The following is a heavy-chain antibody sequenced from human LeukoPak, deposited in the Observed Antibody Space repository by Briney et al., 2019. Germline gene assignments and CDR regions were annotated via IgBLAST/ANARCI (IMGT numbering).Heavy chain of an antibody. D-gene: IGHD2-21*02. CDR1: GFTFSSYW. CDR3: GRAMTD. Sequence: PGGSLRLSCAASGFTFSSYWMHWVRQAPGKGLEWVANMNQDGSQKYYVDSVKGRFTISRDNAKNSVYLQMNSLRAEDTAVYYCGRAMTDWGQGILVTVSS. V-gene: IGHV3-7*03. J-gene: IGHJ4*02. CDR2: MNQDGSQK.